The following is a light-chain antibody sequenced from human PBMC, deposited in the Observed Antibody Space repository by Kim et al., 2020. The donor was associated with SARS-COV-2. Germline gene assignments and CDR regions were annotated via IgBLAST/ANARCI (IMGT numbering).Light chain of an antibody. Sequence: KTVTISCTRSSGNIASNYVQWYQQRPGSSPTTLIYEDNQRPSGVPDRFSGSIDSSSNSASLTISGLKTEDEADYYCQSYDSSIGGVFGGGTQLTVL. V-gene: IGLV6-57*01. CDR1: SGNIASNY. CDR3: QSYDSSIGGV. CDR2: EDN. J-gene: IGLJ3*02.